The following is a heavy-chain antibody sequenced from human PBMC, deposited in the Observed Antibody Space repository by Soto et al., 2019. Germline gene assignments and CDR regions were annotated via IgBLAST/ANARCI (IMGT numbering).Heavy chain of an antibody. Sequence: SETLSLTCTVSGASVTGFYWSWIRQPPGKGLEWIGYVFHSGSSNYNPSLKSRVTISVDTSKSQISLRLTSVTAADTAVYYCEGDPGLGVAHIDYWGQGTLVTVSS. J-gene: IGHJ4*02. CDR3: EGDPGLGVAHIDY. CDR2: VFHSGSS. D-gene: IGHD6-19*01. V-gene: IGHV4-59*02. CDR1: GASVTGFY.